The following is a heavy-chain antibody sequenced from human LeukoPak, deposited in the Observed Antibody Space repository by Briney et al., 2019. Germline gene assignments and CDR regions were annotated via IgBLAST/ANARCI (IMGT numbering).Heavy chain of an antibody. V-gene: IGHV3-30*03. CDR3: ARDSTYCSSTSCYISYFDY. J-gene: IGHJ4*02. D-gene: IGHD2-2*02. CDR1: GFTFTSSA. CDR2: ISYDGRNT. Sequence: GGSLRLSCAASGFTFTSSAMHWVRQAPGKGLEWVAIISYDGRNTYYADSVEGRFSISRDNSKNTLYLQMNSLRAEDTAVYYCARDSTYCSSTSCYISYFDYWGQGTLVTVSS.